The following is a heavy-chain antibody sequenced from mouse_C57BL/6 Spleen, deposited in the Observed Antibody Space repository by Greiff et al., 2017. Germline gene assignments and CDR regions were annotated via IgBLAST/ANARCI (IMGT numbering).Heavy chain of an antibody. J-gene: IGHJ1*03. Sequence: QVQLQQPGAELVKPGASVKLSCKASGYTFTSYWMHWVKQRPGRGLEWIGRIDPNSGGTKYNEKFKSKATLTVDKPSSTAYMQRSSLTSEDSAVYYCARRGDGYYWYFDVWGTGTTVTVSS. CDR2: IDPNSGGT. CDR1: GYTFTSYW. V-gene: IGHV1-72*01. CDR3: ARRGDGYYWYFDV. D-gene: IGHD2-3*01.